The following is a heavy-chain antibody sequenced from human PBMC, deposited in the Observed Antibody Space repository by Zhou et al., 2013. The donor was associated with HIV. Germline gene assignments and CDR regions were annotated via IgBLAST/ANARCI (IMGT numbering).Heavy chain of an antibody. V-gene: IGHV1-69*13. Sequence: QVQLVQSGAEVKKPGASVKVSCKASGYTFTGYYMHWVRQAPGQGLEWMGGIIPIFGTANYAQKFQGRVTITADESTSTAYMELSSLRSEDTAVYYCARVGSSGYYDPYYYYYMDVWGKGTTVTVSS. CDR2: IIPIFGTA. D-gene: IGHD3-22*01. CDR1: GYTFTGYY. CDR3: ARVGSSGYYDPYYYYYMDV. J-gene: IGHJ6*03.